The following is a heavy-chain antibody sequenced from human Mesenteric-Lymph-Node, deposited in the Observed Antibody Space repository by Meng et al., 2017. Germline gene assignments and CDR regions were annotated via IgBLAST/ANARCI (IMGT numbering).Heavy chain of an antibody. CDR2: ISYDGSNK. J-gene: IGHJ1*01. D-gene: IGHD3-16*02. Sequence: GESLKISCAASGFTFSSYAMHWVRQAPGKGLEWVAVISYDGSNKYYADSVKGRFTISRDNSKTTLYLQMNSLRAEDTAVYYCARSEGLITFGGVIPTTYFQHWGQGTLVTVSS. CDR1: GFTFSSYA. CDR3: ARSEGLITFGGVIPTTYFQH. V-gene: IGHV3-30*01.